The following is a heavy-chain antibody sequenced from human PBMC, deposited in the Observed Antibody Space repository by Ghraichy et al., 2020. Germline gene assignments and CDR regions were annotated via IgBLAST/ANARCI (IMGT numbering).Heavy chain of an antibody. CDR2: TNEDGRIT. Sequence: GGSLRLSCGASGMTFSTYWMHWVRQVPGKGLVWVSRTNEDGRITNYADSVEGRFTISRDNAKNTLYLQMNSLRAEDTAVYYCASDVGGRSSFWGQGTLVTVSS. J-gene: IGHJ4*02. D-gene: IGHD1-26*01. V-gene: IGHV3-74*01. CDR3: ASDVGGRSSF. CDR1: GMTFSTYW.